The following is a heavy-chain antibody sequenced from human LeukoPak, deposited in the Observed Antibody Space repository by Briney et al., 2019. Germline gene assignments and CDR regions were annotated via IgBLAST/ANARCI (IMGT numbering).Heavy chain of an antibody. D-gene: IGHD6-13*01. CDR1: RYIFTSYY. J-gene: IGHJ4*02. V-gene: IGHV1-2*02. Sequence: ASVKVSCKASRYIFTSYYIHWVRQAPGQGLEWMGWINPNNGGTKYAQKFQGGVTMTSDTSISTAYMELSRLRSDDTAVYYCARDRGSSWYGDYWGQGTLVTVSS. CDR3: ARDRGSSWYGDY. CDR2: INPNNGGT.